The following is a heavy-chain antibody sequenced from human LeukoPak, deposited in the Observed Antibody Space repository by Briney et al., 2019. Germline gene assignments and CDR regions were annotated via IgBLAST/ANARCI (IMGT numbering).Heavy chain of an antibody. V-gene: IGHV3-49*04. J-gene: IGHJ4*02. CDR1: GFTFGDYG. CDR3: TRSSSGWYSDY. CDR2: IRSKAYGGTT. Sequence: GGSLRLSCTASGFTFGDYGMSWVRQAPGKGLEWVGFIRSKAYGGTTEYAASVKGRFIISRDDFKSIAYLQMNSLKTEDTAVYYRTRSSSGWYSDYWGQGTLVTVSS. D-gene: IGHD6-19*01.